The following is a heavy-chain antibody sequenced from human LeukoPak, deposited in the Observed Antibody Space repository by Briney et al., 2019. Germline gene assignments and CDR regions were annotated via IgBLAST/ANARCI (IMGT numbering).Heavy chain of an antibody. CDR1: GDSIDSGRYY. V-gene: IGHV4-31*03. Sequence: TLSLTCTASGDSIDSGRYYWSWIRQRPGKGLESIGYISYTGNTYYNPSLQSRIITSVDTSRNQLSLELSSVTAADTGVYYCASASRTGDVYFYGLDVWGQGTTVTVSS. CDR2: ISYTGNT. CDR3: ASASRTGDVYFYGLDV. D-gene: IGHD2-21*02. J-gene: IGHJ6*02.